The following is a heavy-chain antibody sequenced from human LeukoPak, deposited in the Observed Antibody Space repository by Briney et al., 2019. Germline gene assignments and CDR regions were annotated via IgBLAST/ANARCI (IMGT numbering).Heavy chain of an antibody. CDR1: GFTVSSTY. Sequence: GGSLRLSCAASGFTVSSTYMTWVRQAPGKGLEWVSLIYSGGTTYHADSVKGRFTISRDNSKNTLYLQMNSLRVEDTAVYYCARAPPGYCSGGSCYPFDYWGQGTLVTVSS. J-gene: IGHJ4*02. D-gene: IGHD2-15*01. CDR2: IYSGGTT. V-gene: IGHV3-66*02. CDR3: ARAPPGYCSGGSCYPFDY.